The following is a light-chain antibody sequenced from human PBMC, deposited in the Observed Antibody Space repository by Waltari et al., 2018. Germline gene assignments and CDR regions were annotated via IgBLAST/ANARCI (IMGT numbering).Light chain of an antibody. V-gene: IGKV1-12*01. J-gene: IGKJ2*01. CDR3: QQANNFPYT. CDR1: QGISRY. CDR2: ASS. Sequence: DIQMTQSPSSVSASLGDNVTLTCRASQGISRYLAWYQQAPGKAPKLLMYASSNLQSEFPLRFSGSGSGTDFTLTISGLQSEDIGTYYCQQANNFPYTFGQGTKLEIK.